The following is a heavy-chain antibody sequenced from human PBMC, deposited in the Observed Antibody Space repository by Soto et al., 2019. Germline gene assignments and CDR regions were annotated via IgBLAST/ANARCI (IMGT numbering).Heavy chain of an antibody. D-gene: IGHD3-10*01. Sequence: GGSLRLSCAASGYSFSTYGMDWVRQAPGKGLEWVAVIWWDGSKTYYADSVKGRFAVSRDDSKNTLYLQMDSLRAEDTAVYYCARDFGSFDSGTAYFDYWGQGALVTVSS. CDR2: IWWDGSKT. CDR1: GYSFSTYG. J-gene: IGHJ4*01. CDR3: ARDFGSFDSGTAYFDY. V-gene: IGHV3-33*01.